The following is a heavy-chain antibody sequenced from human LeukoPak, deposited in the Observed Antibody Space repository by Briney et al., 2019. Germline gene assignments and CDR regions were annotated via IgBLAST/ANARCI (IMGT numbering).Heavy chain of an antibody. CDR1: GYSFTSYG. Sequence: AESLKISCKGSGYSFTSYGIGWVRQTPGKGVEWMGIIYLGDSDTRYSPSFQGQVTISGDKSINTAYVHWSNLKASDTAMYYCARRACSGNSCLDYWGQGTLVTVSS. CDR2: IYLGDSDT. V-gene: IGHV5-51*01. CDR3: ARRACSGNSCLDY. J-gene: IGHJ4*02. D-gene: IGHD2-15*01.